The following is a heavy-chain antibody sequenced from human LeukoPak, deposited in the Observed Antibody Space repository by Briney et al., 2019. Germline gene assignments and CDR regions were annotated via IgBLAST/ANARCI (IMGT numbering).Heavy chain of an antibody. J-gene: IGHJ4*02. Sequence: GGSLRLSCAASGFTFSSYGMSWVRQAPGKGLEWVSAISGSGGSTYYADSVKGRFTISRDNSKNTLYLQTNSLRAEDTAVYYCARVSYGVTDYWGQGTLVTVSS. CDR2: ISGSGGST. CDR3: ARVSYGVTDY. V-gene: IGHV3-23*01. CDR1: GFTFSSYG. D-gene: IGHD4-17*01.